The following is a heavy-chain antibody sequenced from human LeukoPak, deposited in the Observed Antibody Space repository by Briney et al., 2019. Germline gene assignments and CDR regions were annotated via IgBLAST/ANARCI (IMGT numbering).Heavy chain of an antibody. J-gene: IGHJ4*02. V-gene: IGHV1-18*01. CDR1: GYTFTSYG. Sequence: ASVKVSCKASGYTFTSYGISWVRQTPGQGLEWMGWISAYNGNTNYAQKLQGRVTMTPDTSTSTAYMELRSLRSDDTAVYYCARVEAMIVPTAFDYWGQGTLVTVSS. CDR2: ISAYNGNT. D-gene: IGHD3-22*01. CDR3: ARVEAMIVPTAFDY.